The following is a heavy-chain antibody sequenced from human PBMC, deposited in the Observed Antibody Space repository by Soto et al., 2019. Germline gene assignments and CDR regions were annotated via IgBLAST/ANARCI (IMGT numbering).Heavy chain of an antibody. J-gene: IGHJ4*02. CDR1: GFTFSSYW. Sequence: PGGSLRLSCAASGFTFSSYWMHWVRQAPGRGLVWVSRINSDGSSTSYADSVKGRFTISRDNAKNTLYLQMNSLRAEDTAVYYCAREMTYDFWSGYYSSPVAFDYWGQGTLVTVSS. V-gene: IGHV3-74*01. CDR3: AREMTYDFWSGYYSSPVAFDY. D-gene: IGHD3-3*01. CDR2: INSDGSST.